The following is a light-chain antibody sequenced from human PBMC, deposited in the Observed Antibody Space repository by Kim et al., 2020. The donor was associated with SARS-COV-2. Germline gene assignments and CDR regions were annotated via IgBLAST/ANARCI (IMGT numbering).Light chain of an antibody. CDR2: AAS. J-gene: IGKJ1*01. CDR3: QQYDRSTKT. Sequence: SPGERATRSCRASQTVSSSQLAWYQQKPGQAPRLLIYAASSRATGIPDRFSGSGSGTDFTLTISRLEPEDFAVYYCQQYDRSTKTFGQGTKVDIK. V-gene: IGKV3-20*01. CDR1: QTVSSSQ.